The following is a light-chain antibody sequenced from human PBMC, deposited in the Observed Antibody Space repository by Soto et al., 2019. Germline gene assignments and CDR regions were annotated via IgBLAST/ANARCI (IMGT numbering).Light chain of an antibody. CDR3: QQSFRSPIT. J-gene: IGKJ5*01. CDR2: VAF. Sequence: DIQMAQSPSSLSASGGATGPMTCRASQSIALSVNWYQQKPGKAPKLLIYVAFTLESGVPSRFSGSGSGTEFTLTIRSLQPEDFATYYCQQSFRSPITFGQGTRLEI. CDR1: QSIALS. V-gene: IGKV1-39*01.